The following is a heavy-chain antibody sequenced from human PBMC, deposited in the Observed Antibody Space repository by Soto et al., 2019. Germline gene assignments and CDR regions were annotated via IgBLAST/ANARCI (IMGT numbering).Heavy chain of an antibody. Sequence: SETLSLTCTVSGGSISSSSYYWGWIRQPPGKGLEWIGSIYYSGSTYYNPSLKSRVTISVDTSKNQFSLKLSSVTAADTAVYYCARDRRGQGAARPLVAFDIWGQGTMVTVSS. CDR3: ARDRRGQGAARPLVAFDI. J-gene: IGHJ3*02. CDR1: GGSISSSSYY. V-gene: IGHV4-39*07. D-gene: IGHD6-6*01. CDR2: IYYSGST.